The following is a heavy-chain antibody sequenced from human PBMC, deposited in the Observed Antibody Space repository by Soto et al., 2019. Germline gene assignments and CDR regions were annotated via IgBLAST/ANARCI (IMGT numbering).Heavy chain of an antibody. V-gene: IGHV3-49*04. CDR1: GFTSDDYA. J-gene: IGHJ6*02. CDR2: ATSQAFGGTT. D-gene: IGHD3-3*01. CDR3: TRDGDFYGMDV. Sequence: AGGSLRLSCTFSGFTSDDYALTWVRQAPGKGLEWVAFATSQAFGGTTDYAASVKGRFTISRDDSTTVAYLQVNSLQTEDTAIYYCTRDGDFYGMDVWGQGTTVTVSS.